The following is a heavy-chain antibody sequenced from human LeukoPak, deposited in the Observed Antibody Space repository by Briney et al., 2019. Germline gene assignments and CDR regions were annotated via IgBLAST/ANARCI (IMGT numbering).Heavy chain of an antibody. Sequence: PGGSLRLSCAASGFTFSSYAMHWVRQAPGKGLEYVSAISSNGGSTYYANSVKGRFTISRDNSKNTLYLQMGSLRAEDMAVYYCARGSRIVGANAYFDYWGQGTLVTVSS. CDR1: GFTFSSYA. D-gene: IGHD1-26*01. V-gene: IGHV3-64*01. CDR3: ARGSRIVGANAYFDY. J-gene: IGHJ4*02. CDR2: ISSNGGST.